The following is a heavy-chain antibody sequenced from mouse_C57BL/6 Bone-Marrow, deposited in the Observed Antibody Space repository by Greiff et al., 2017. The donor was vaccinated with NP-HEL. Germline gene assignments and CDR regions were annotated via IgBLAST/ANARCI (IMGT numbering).Heavy chain of an antibody. J-gene: IGHJ2*01. D-gene: IGHD1-1*01. V-gene: IGHV1-82*01. CDR2: IYPGDGDT. CDR3: ARDYGSSIDY. Sequence: VQVVESGPELVKPGASVKISCKASGYAFSSSWMNWVKQRPGKGLEWIGRIYPGDGDTNYNGKFKGKATLTADKSSSTAYMQLSSLTSEDSAVYFCARDYGSSIDYWGQGTTLTVSS. CDR1: GYAFSSSW.